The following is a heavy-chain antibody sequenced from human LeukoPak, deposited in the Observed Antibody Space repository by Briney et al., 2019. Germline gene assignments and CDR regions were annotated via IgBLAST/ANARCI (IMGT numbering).Heavy chain of an antibody. CDR3: ARARSGGYGPYWYFDL. CDR2: IIPIFGTA. D-gene: IGHD5-18*01. Sequence: GASVKVSCKASGGTFSSYAISWVRQAPGQGLEWMGGIIPIFGTANYAQKFQGRVTITADESTSTAYMELSSLRSEDTAVYYCARARSGGYGPYWYFDLWGRGTLVTVSS. V-gene: IGHV1-69*13. J-gene: IGHJ2*01. CDR1: GGTFSSYA.